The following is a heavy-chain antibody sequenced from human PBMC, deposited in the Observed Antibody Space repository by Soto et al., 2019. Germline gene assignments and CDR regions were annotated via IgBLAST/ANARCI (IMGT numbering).Heavy chain of an antibody. CDR2: IHSSSSYI. D-gene: IGHD6-6*01. Sequence: EVQLVESGGGLVKPGGSLRLSCAASGFTFSRYSMNWVRQAPGKGLEWGPSIHSSSSYIYYADSVKGRFTMSRDDAKNPLYLQMNSRRGEDTAVYYCAIDKVLSESSSTTYYCYMDVWGKGTTVTVSS. V-gene: IGHV3-21*01. J-gene: IGHJ6*03. CDR1: GFTFSRYS. CDR3: AIDKVLSESSSTTYYCYMDV.